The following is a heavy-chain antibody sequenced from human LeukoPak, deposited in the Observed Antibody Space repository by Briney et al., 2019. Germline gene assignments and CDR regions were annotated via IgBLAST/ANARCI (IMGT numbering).Heavy chain of an antibody. CDR3: ATGYYFGSGSYGYLDY. J-gene: IGHJ4*02. D-gene: IGHD3-10*01. CDR1: GFTVSSKD. Sequence: PGGSLRLSCAASGFTVSSKDMSWARQTQGKGRQWVALIYSSGDAYTPDSVKGRFTISRDDSENTLYLKMDSLRADDTAVYYCATGYYFGSGSYGYLDYWGQGTLVTVSS. V-gene: IGHV3-53*01. CDR2: IYSSGDA.